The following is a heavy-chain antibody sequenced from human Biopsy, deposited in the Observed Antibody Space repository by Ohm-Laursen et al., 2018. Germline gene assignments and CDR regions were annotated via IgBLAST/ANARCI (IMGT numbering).Heavy chain of an antibody. CDR3: ARVAGGYAYYYGMDV. J-gene: IGHJ6*02. CDR1: GYSVTNDYY. CDR2: IYYDGIT. D-gene: IGHD5-12*01. Sequence: SETLSLTCAVSGYSVTNDYYWGWIRQPPGKGLEWIGNIYYDGITYYNPSLKSRAAMSVDTSKNQFSLRLTSVTAADTAVYYCARVAGGYAYYYGMDVWGQGTTVIVSS. V-gene: IGHV4-38-2*01.